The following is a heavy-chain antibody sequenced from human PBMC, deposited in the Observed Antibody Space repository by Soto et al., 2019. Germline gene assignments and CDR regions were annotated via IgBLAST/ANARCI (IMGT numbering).Heavy chain of an antibody. V-gene: IGHV1-3*01. D-gene: IGHD6-19*01. CDR2: INAGNGNT. CDR1: GYTFTSYA. CDR3: ARDSTGIAVAGPDAFDI. J-gene: IGHJ3*02. Sequence: GASVKVSCKASGYTFTSYAMHWVRQAPGQRLEWMGWINAGNGNTKYSQKFQGRVTITRDTSTSTAYMELSSLRSEDTAVYYCARDSTGIAVAGPDAFDIWGQGTMVTVSS.